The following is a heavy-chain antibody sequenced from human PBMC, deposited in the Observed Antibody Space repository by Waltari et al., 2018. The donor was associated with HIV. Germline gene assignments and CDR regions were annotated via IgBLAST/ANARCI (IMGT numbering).Heavy chain of an antibody. V-gene: IGHV3-30*18. CDR3: AKPRGSGYSRAPYYGMDV. D-gene: IGHD3-22*01. CDR2: LSYDGTNK. CDR1: GFIFSSYG. J-gene: IGHJ6*02. Sequence: QVQLVESGGGVVQPGRSLTLSCAASGFIFSSYGMHWVRQAPGLGFGWVVFLSYDGTNKHYADFVKGRFTISRDSSKNTLFLQMNSLRAEDTAVYYCAKPRGSGYSRAPYYGMDVWGQGTTVTVSS.